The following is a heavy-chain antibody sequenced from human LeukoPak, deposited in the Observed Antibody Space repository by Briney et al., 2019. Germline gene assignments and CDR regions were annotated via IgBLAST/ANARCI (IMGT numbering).Heavy chain of an antibody. V-gene: IGHV3-21*04. D-gene: IGHD6-13*01. CDR1: GFTFNSYS. J-gene: IGHJ4*02. CDR3: ARSLPPGYSSSWTGYFDY. CDR2: ISSSSSYI. Sequence: GGSLRLSCAASGFTFNSYSMHWVRQAPGKGLEWVSSISSSSSYIYYADSVKGRFTISRDNAKNSLYLQMNSLRAEDTAVYYCARSLPPGYSSSWTGYFDYWGQGTLVTVSS.